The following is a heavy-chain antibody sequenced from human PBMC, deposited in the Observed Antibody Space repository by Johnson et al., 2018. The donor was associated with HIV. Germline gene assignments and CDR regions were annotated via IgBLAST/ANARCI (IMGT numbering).Heavy chain of an antibody. CDR1: GFTFDDCG. CDR2: LNWNGGTT. V-gene: IGHV3-20*04. Sequence: VQLVESGGRVVRPGGSLRLSCAASGFTFDDCGMSWVRQAPGKGLEWVSGLNWNGGTTFYADAVKGRFTISRDNAKNSLYLQMNSLRAEDTALYYCARPIFGVVSSPVDAFGVWGQGTMVTVSS. D-gene: IGHD3-3*01. J-gene: IGHJ3*01. CDR3: ARPIFGVVSSPVDAFGV.